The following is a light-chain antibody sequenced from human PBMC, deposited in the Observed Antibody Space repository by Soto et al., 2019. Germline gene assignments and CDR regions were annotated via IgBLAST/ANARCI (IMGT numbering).Light chain of an antibody. CDR2: EDN. CDR1: SGSIGSNY. V-gene: IGLV6-57*02. J-gene: IGLJ3*02. CDR3: QSYDISNQV. Sequence: NFMLTQPHSVSESPGKTVTISCSVSSGSIGSNYVPWYQQRPGSAPTTVISEDNKRPSGVPDRFSGSVDRSSNSASLTISGLKTEDEAEYYCQSYDISNQVFGGGTKLTVL.